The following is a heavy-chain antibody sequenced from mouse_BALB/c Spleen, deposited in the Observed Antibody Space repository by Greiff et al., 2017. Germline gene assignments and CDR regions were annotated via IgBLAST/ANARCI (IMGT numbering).Heavy chain of an antibody. CDR2: IYPGSGST. CDR3: TNYDYFDY. CDR1: GYTFTSYW. V-gene: IGHV1S22*01. J-gene: IGHJ2*01. D-gene: IGHD2-4*01. Sequence: LQQPGSELVRPGASVKLSCKASGYTFTSYWMHWVKQRPGQGLEWIGNIYPGSGSTNYDEKFKSKATLTVDTSSSTAYMQLSSLTSEDSAVYYCTNYDYFDYWGQGTTLTVSS.